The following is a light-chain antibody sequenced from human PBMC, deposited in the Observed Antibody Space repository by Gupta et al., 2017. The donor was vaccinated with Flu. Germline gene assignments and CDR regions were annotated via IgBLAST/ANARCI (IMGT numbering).Light chain of an antibody. CDR3: RQGKRWPSA. Sequence: VTLGQPASISCSASRRRGHNNGNTYLNWFQQRPGQSPRRLIYKGSNRDSGVPDRFSGSGSNTDFTLNISRVEADDVGVYYCRQGKRWPSAFAQGTKMEI. J-gene: IGKJ2*01. CDR1: RRRGHNNGNTY. CDR2: KGS. V-gene: IGKV2-30*02.